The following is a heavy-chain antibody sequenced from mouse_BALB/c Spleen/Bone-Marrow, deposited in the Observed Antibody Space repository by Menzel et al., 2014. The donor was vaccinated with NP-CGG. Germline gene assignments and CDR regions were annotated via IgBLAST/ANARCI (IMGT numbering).Heavy chain of an antibody. CDR3: ARQIYFPYFDY. V-gene: IGHV5-12-2*01. CDR2: ISNGGSST. D-gene: IGHD2-1*01. J-gene: IGHJ2*01. Sequence: EVKLMESGGGLVQPGGSLKLSCAASGFTFSSYTMSWVRQTPEKRLEWVAYISNGGSSTYYPDTVKGRFTISRDNAKNTLYLQVSSLKSEDTAMYYCARQIYFPYFDYWGQGTTLTVSS. CDR1: GFTFSSYT.